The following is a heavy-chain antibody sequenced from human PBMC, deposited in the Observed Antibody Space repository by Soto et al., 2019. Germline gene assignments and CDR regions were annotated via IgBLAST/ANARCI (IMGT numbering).Heavy chain of an antibody. J-gene: IGHJ4*02. CDR2: VSPENSNA. Sequence: GASVKVSCKTSGYTFSDYDINWVRQAPGQGLEYMGWVSPENSNAGYAQQFRGRVSMTTNTIISTAYLELTDLRYEDTAVYYCEVTTGYWGQGTMVTVYS. CDR3: EVTTGY. V-gene: IGHV1-8*01. CDR1: GYTFSDYD. D-gene: IGHD1-1*01.